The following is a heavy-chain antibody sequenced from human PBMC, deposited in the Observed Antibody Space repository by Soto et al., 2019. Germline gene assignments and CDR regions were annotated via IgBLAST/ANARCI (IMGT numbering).Heavy chain of an antibody. D-gene: IGHD1-26*01. CDR3: ARDRQQWERTFDY. V-gene: IGHV3-33*01. CDR1: GFTFSSYG. CDR2: IWYDGSNK. Sequence: QVQLVESGGGVVQPGRSLRLSCAASGFTFSSYGMHWVRQAPGKGLEWVAVIWYDGSNKYYADSVKGRFTISRDNSKNTRYLQMNSRRAEDTAVYYCARDRQQWERTFDYWGQGTLVTVSS. J-gene: IGHJ4*02.